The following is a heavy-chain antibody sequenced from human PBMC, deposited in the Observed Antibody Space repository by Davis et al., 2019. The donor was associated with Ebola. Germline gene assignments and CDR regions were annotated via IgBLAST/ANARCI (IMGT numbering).Heavy chain of an antibody. D-gene: IGHD5-12*01. Sequence: LRLSCTVSGGSISSAGYYRSWIRQHPGRGLEWIGYISYSVNTYYNPSLKSRVIISMDTSKNQFSLKLSSVTAADTAVYYGAREWHGIDAFDIWGQGTMVTVSS. CDR3: AREWHGIDAFDI. V-gene: IGHV4-31*03. J-gene: IGHJ3*02. CDR1: GGSISSAGYY. CDR2: ISYSVNT.